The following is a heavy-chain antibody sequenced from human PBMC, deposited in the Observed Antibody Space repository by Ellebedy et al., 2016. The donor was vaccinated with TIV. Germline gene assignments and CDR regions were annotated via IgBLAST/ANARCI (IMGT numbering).Heavy chain of an antibody. Sequence: SETLSLXXAVYGGSFSGYYWSWIRQPPGKGLEWIGEINHSGSTNYNPSLKSRVTISVDTSKNQFSLKLSSVTAADTTVYYCAMTSGSYDSSGPIDYWGQGTLVTVSS. J-gene: IGHJ4*02. CDR3: AMTSGSYDSSGPIDY. V-gene: IGHV4-34*01. CDR2: INHSGST. CDR1: GGSFSGYY. D-gene: IGHD3-22*01.